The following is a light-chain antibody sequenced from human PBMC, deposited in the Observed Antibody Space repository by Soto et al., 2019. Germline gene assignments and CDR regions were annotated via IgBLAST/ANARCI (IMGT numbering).Light chain of an antibody. V-gene: IGKV3-20*01. CDR2: GAS. CDR3: QQYGKT. Sequence: EIVLTQSPGTLSLSPGERATLSCRASQSVSSNLAWYQQKPGQAPRLLIYGASSRATGIPDRFSGSGSGTDFTLTISRLEPEDFAVYYCQQYGKTFGQGTKVDI. J-gene: IGKJ1*01. CDR1: QSVSSN.